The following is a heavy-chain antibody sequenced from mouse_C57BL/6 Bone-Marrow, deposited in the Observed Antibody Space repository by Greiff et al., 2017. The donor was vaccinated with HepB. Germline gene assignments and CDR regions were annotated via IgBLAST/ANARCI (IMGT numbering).Heavy chain of an antibody. Sequence: VQLQQSGAELARPGASVKMSCKASGYTFTSYTMHWVKQRPGQGLEWIGYINPSSGYTKYNQKFKDKATLTADKSSSTAYMQLSSLTSEDSAVYYYARRVTTGYYAMDYWGQGTSVTVSS. CDR2: INPSSGYT. J-gene: IGHJ4*01. V-gene: IGHV1-4*01. CDR1: GYTFTSYT. CDR3: ARRVTTGYYAMDY. D-gene: IGHD2-2*01.